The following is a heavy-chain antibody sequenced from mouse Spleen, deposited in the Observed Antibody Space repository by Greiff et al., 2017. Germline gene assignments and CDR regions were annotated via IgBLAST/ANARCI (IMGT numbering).Heavy chain of an antibody. Sequence: EVKLVESGGDLVKPGGSLKLSCAASGFTFSSYGMSWVRQTPDKRLEWVATISSGGSTIYYADTVKGRFTISRDNAKNTLFLQMTSLRSEDTAMYYCAREDHYYAMDYWGQGTSVTVSS. J-gene: IGHJ4*01. CDR2: ISSGGSTI. CDR1: GFTFSSYG. CDR3: AREDHYYAMDY. V-gene: IGHV5-6*02.